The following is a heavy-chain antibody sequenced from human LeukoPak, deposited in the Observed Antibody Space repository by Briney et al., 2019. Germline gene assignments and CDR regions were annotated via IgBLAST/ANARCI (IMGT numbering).Heavy chain of an antibody. J-gene: IGHJ4*02. V-gene: IGHV3-21*01. CDR2: ISSSSSYI. Sequence: PGGSLRLSCAASGFTFSSDSMNWVRQAPGKGLEWVSSISSSSSYIYYADSVKGRFTISRDNAKNSLYLQMNSLRAEDTAVYYCARVLGQLVYMGCDYWGQGTLVTVSS. D-gene: IGHD6-13*01. CDR3: ARVLGQLVYMGCDY. CDR1: GFTFSSDS.